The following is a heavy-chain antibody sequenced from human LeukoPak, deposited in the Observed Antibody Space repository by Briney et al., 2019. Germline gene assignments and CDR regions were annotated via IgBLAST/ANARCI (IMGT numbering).Heavy chain of an antibody. CDR1: GFSFDDYG. V-gene: IGHV3-21*01. D-gene: IGHD5-24*01. CDR2: ISSSSSYI. J-gene: IGHJ4*02. Sequence: GGSLRLSCAASGFSFDDYGMSWVRQAPGKGLEWVSSISSSSSYIYYADSVKGRFTISRDNAKNSLYLQMNSRRAEDTAVYYCARDLDGYKTFDYWGQGTLVTVSS. CDR3: ARDLDGYKTFDY.